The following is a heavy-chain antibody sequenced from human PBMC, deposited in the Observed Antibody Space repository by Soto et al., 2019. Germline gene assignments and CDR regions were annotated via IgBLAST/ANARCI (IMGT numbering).Heavy chain of an antibody. CDR1: GFNFKNHG. J-gene: IGHJ4*02. Sequence: GGSLILSCGVSGFNFKNHGMHWLRQAPGKGLEWVAVIAFDGSEKFYSDSVEGRFSISRDDSKDTLHLQMTGLTREDTAMYFCARDPRTNFDFRRGHSVQDFFDDWVKGALV. V-gene: IGHV3-30*03. D-gene: IGHD3-3*01. CDR3: ARDPRTNFDFRRGHSVQDFFDD. CDR2: IAFDGSEK.